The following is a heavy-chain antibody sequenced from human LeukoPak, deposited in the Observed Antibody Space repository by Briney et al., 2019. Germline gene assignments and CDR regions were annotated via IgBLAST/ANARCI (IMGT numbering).Heavy chain of an antibody. D-gene: IGHD3-10*01. CDR1: GFTFSSYA. J-gene: IGHJ4*02. CDR2: ISYDGSNK. Sequence: PGGSLRLSCAASGFTFSSYAMHWVRQAPGKGLEWVAVISYDGSNKYYADSVKGRFTISRDNSKNTLYLRMNSLRAEDTAVYYCACVVRGVLDYWGQGTLVTVSS. V-gene: IGHV3-30-3*01. CDR3: ACVVRGVLDY.